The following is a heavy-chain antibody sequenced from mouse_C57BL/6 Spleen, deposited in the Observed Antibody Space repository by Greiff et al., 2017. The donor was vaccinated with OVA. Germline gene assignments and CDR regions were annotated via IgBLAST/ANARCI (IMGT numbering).Heavy chain of an antibody. CDR1: GYAFSSSW. V-gene: IGHV1-82*01. Sequence: LEESGPELVKPGASVKISCKASGYAFSSSWMNWVKQRPGQGLEWIGRIYPGDGDTNYNGKFKGKATLTADKSSSTAYMQLSSLTSEDSAVYFCARGGTLAYWGQGTLVTVSA. CDR2: IYPGDGDT. CDR3: ARGGTLAY. J-gene: IGHJ3*01. D-gene: IGHD3-3*01.